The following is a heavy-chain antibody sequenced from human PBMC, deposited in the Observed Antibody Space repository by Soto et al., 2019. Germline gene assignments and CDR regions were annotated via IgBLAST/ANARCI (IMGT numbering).Heavy chain of an antibody. J-gene: IGHJ4*02. D-gene: IGHD3-3*01. CDR3: TTNAFYDFWSGYFLPTQYYLDY. CDR1: GFTFSNAW. Sequence: GGSLRLSCAASGFTFSNAWMNWVRQAPGKGLEWVGRIKSKTDGGTTDHAAPVKGRFTISRDDSKNTLYLQMNSLKTEDTAVYYCTTNAFYDFWSGYFLPTQYYLDYWGQGTLVTVSS. V-gene: IGHV3-15*07. CDR2: IKSKTDGGTT.